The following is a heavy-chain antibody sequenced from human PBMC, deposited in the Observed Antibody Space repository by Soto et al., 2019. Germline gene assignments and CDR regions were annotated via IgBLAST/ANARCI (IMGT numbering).Heavy chain of an antibody. D-gene: IGHD5-12*01. V-gene: IGHV3-33*01. Sequence: QVQLVESGGGVVQPGRSLRLSCAASGFTFRSHAMHWVRQAPGKGLEWVAVIWYDGSKKYYADSVKGGFTVARDDSKNTLSLQMNSLRVEDTAVYYCARDPGYSGFDFDYWGQGTLVTVSS. CDR1: GFTFRSHA. CDR3: ARDPGYSGFDFDY. J-gene: IGHJ4*02. CDR2: IWYDGSKK.